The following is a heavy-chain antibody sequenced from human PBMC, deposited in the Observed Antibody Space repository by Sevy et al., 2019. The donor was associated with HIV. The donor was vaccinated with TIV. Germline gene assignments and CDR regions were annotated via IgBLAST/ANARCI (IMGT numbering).Heavy chain of an antibody. CDR2: ISYDGSKK. J-gene: IGHJ4*02. CDR1: GFTFSSHG. D-gene: IGHD3-16*01. V-gene: IGHV3-30*18. CDR3: AKLRSAFGPLDD. Sequence: GESLKISCAASGFTFSSHGMHWVRQAPGKGLEWVAFISYDGSKKCYTDSVKGRFTISRDNSKNTVYLQMNSLRAEDTAVYSCAKLRSAFGPLDDWGQGTLVTVSS.